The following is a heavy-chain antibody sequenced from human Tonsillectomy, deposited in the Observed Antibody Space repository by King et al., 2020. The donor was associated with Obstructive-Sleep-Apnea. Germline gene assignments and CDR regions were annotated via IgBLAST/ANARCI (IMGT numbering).Heavy chain of an antibody. D-gene: IGHD3-22*01. Sequence: QLVQSGAEVKKPGASVKVSCKASGYTFTSYYMHWVRQAPGQGLEWMGIINPSGGSTSYAKKFQGRVTMTREKSTSTVYMELSSLRSEDTAVYYCARDLVQYYDSSGIDWGQGTLVTVSS. V-gene: IGHV1-46*01. CDR2: INPSGGST. J-gene: IGHJ4*02. CDR3: ARDLVQYYDSSGID. CDR1: GYTFTSYY.